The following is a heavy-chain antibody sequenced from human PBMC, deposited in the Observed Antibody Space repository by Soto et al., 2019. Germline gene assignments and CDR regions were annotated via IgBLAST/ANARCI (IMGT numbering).Heavy chain of an antibody. CDR2: IYYSGST. CDR3: ARDRGGYSGYDLGSNYYDY. Sequence: SETLSLTCTVSGGSISSGDYYWSWIRQPPGKGLEWIGYIYYSGSTYYNPSLKSRVTISVDTSKNQFSLKLSSVTAADTAVYYCARDRGGYSGYDLGSNYYDYWGQGTLVTVSS. D-gene: IGHD5-12*01. V-gene: IGHV4-30-4*01. CDR1: GGSISSGDYY. J-gene: IGHJ4*02.